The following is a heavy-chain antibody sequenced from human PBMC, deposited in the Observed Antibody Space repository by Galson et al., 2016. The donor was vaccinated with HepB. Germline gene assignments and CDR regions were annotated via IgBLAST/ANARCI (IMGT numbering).Heavy chain of an antibody. CDR3: AKGVAGKGFDY. V-gene: IGHV3-33*06. J-gene: IGHJ4*02. CDR1: GFTFSSYG. Sequence: SLRLSCAASGFTFSSYGMHWVRQAPGKGLEWVAVIWYDGSDEYYADSVKGRFTISRDNSKNTLYLQMNSLRVEDTAVYYCAKGVAGKGFDYWGQGTLVTVSS. CDR2: IWYDGSDE. D-gene: IGHD6-19*01.